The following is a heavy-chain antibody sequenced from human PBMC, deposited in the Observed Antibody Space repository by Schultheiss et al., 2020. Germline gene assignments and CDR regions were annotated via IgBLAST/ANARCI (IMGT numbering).Heavy chain of an antibody. J-gene: IGHJ6*02. CDR3: ASGGQISYYYYGMDV. D-gene: IGHD3-10*01. CDR1: GGSISSSNW. Sequence: SETLSLTCTVSGGSISSSNWWSWVRQPPGKGLEWIGEIYHSGSTNYNPSLKSRVTISVDTSKNQFSLKLSSVTAADTAVYYCASGGQISYYYYGMDVWGQGTTVTVSS. CDR2: IYHSGST. V-gene: IGHV4-4*02.